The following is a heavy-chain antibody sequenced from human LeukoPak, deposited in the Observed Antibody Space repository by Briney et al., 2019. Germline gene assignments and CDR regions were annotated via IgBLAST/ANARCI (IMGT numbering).Heavy chain of an antibody. J-gene: IGHJ4*02. V-gene: IGHV4-59*12. CDR3: ARGGGTYYYDSSGYYYVGYFDY. CDR2: IYYSGST. D-gene: IGHD3-22*01. Sequence: SETLSLTCTVSGGSISSYYWSWIRQPPGKGLEWIGYIYYSGSTNYNPSLKSRVTISVDTSKNQFSLKLSSVTAADTAVYYCARGGGTYYYDSSGYYYVGYFDYWGQGTLVTVSS. CDR1: GGSISSYY.